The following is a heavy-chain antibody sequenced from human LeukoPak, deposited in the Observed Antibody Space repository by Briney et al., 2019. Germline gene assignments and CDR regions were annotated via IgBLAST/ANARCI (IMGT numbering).Heavy chain of an antibody. V-gene: IGHV3-30*04. CDR1: GFTFSSYA. Sequence: GGSLRLSCAASGFTFSSYAMHWVRQAPGKGLEWVAVISYDGSNKYYPDSVKGRFTISRDNSKNTLYLQMNSLRAEDTAVYYCAREGWGGGCSSTSCDFDYWGQGTLVTVSS. D-gene: IGHD2-2*01. J-gene: IGHJ4*02. CDR3: AREGWGGGCSSTSCDFDY. CDR2: ISYDGSNK.